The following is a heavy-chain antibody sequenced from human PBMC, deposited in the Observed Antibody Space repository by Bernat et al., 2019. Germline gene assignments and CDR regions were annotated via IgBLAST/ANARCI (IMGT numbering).Heavy chain of an antibody. V-gene: IGHV3-30*18. J-gene: IGHJ4*02. CDR1: GFTFSSYG. CDR3: AKWGRTYYYDSSGYSHFDY. CDR2: ISYDGSNK. Sequence: VQLVESGGGLVQPGGSLRLSCSASGFTFSSYGMHWVRQAPGKGLEWVAVISYDGSNKYYADSVKGRFTISRDNSKNTLYLQMNSLRAEDTAVYYCAKWGRTYYYDSSGYSHFDYWGQGTLVTVSS. D-gene: IGHD3-22*01.